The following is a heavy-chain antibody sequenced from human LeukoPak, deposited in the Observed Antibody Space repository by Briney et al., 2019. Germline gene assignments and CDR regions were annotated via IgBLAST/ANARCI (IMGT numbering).Heavy chain of an antibody. CDR1: GYSISSGYY. CDR3: ARDGIAAAGIAY. V-gene: IGHV4-38-2*02. D-gene: IGHD6-13*01. CDR2: IYHSGST. Sequence: LETLSLTCTVSGYSISSGYYWGWIRQPPGKGLGWIGSIYHSGSTYYNPSLKCRVTISVDTSKNQFSLKLSSVTAADTAVYYCARDGIAAAGIAYWGQGTLVTVSS. J-gene: IGHJ4*02.